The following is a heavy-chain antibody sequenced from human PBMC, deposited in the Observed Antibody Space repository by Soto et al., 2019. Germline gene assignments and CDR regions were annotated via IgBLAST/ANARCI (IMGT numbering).Heavy chain of an antibody. CDR3: ARSQGSSTSVEISYYYSYGMDV. J-gene: IGHJ6*02. CDR1: GGTFGSYA. Sequence: QVQLVQSGAEVKKPGSSVKVSCKASGGTFGSYAISWVRQAPGQGLEWMGGIIPITATANYAQKFQGRVTITADESTSTASMQLSRMRSEDTAVYYCARSQGSSTSVEISYYYSYGMDVWGQGTTVTVSS. D-gene: IGHD2-2*01. CDR2: IIPITATA. V-gene: IGHV1-69*01.